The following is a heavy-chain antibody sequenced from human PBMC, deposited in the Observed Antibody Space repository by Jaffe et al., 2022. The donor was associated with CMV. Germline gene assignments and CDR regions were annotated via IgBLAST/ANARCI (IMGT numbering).Heavy chain of an antibody. J-gene: IGHJ5*02. Sequence: EVQLVESGGGLVQPGGSLRLSCAASGFTFSSYAMSWVRQAPGKGLEWVSAISGSGGSTYYADSVKGRFTISRDNSKNTLYLQMNSLRAEDTAVYYCAKDPRIAAAGTRGWFDPWGQGTLVTVSS. V-gene: IGHV3-23*04. CDR2: ISGSGGST. D-gene: IGHD6-13*01. CDR3: AKDPRIAAAGTRGWFDP. CDR1: GFTFSSYA.